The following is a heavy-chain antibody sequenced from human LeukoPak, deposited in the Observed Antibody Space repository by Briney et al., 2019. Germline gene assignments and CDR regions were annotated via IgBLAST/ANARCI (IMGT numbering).Heavy chain of an antibody. CDR2: IRHDGSDQ. D-gene: IGHD2-2*02. CDR1: RYSYSQYR. CDR3: AKALSSYTRCYGCPGY. V-gene: IGHV3-30*02. Sequence: GESLRPSCAASRYSYSQYRIHWLRQAPGKGLEWVAFIRHDGSDQRYAESVKGRFIISRDNSKNTLYLQMNSLRPEDAGVFYCAKALSSYTRCYGCPGYWGQGTLVTVSS. J-gene: IGHJ4*02.